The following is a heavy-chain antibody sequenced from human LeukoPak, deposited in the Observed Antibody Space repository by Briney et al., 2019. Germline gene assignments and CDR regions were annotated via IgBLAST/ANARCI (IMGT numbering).Heavy chain of an antibody. Sequence: QSGGSLRLSCAASGFTFSSYAMTWVRQAPGKGLEWVSAISGSGASTYYADSVKGRFTISRDNSKNTLFLQMNSLRAEDTAVYYCAKGPSGSYYIFDYWGQGTLVTVSS. CDR1: GFTFSSYA. CDR3: AKGPSGSYYIFDY. J-gene: IGHJ4*02. CDR2: ISGSGAST. D-gene: IGHD1-26*01. V-gene: IGHV3-23*01.